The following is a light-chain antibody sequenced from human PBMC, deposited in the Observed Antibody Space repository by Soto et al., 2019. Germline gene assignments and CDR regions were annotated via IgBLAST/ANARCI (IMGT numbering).Light chain of an antibody. V-gene: IGLV1-47*01. Sequence: QSVLTQPPSVSGAPGQRVTISCTGNSSNIGAGFDVHWYQQLPGTAPKLLIYRNNQRPSGVPDRFTGSKSGTSASLAISGLRSEDEADNYCAAWDDSLSGLVFGRGTKLTVL. CDR1: SSNIGAGFD. J-gene: IGLJ3*02. CDR3: AAWDDSLSGLV. CDR2: RNN.